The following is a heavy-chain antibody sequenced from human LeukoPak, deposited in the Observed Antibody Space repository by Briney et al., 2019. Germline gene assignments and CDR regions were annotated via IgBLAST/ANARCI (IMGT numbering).Heavy chain of an antibody. CDR2: IYYSGTT. CDR1: GDSVSGSSFW. CDR3: ARGSFHWLLD. Sequence: SETLSLTCTVSGDSVSGSSFWWGWIRRPPGQGLEWIANIYYSGTTNYNPSLESRVAISVDTSKNHFSLKLRSVTAADTAVYYCARGSFHWLLDWGQGTLVTVSS. V-gene: IGHV4-39*07. J-gene: IGHJ4*02. D-gene: IGHD3-9*01.